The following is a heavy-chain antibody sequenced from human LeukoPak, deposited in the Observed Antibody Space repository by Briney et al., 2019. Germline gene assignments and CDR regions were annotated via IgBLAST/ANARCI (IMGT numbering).Heavy chain of an antibody. Sequence: GGSLRLSCAASGFTFSSFAMRWVRQAPGKGLEWVSSISGNGVGTYYADSVKGRFTISRDNSKNSLNLQMNSLRVEDTAVYYCAKRGSTGYHFDSWGQGTLVTVSS. CDR2: ISGNGVGT. J-gene: IGHJ4*02. V-gene: IGHV3-23*01. D-gene: IGHD2-2*01. CDR1: GFTFSSFA. CDR3: AKRGSTGYHFDS.